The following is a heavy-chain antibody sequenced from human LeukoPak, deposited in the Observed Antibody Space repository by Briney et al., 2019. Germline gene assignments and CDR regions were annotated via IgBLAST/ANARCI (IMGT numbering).Heavy chain of an antibody. CDR1: GFTFSDYY. CDR2: ISSSGSTI. CDR3: ARALMYYYDSSTGY. J-gene: IGHJ4*02. D-gene: IGHD3-22*01. Sequence: GGSLRLSCAASGFTFSDYYMSWIRQAPGKGLEWVSYISSSGSTIYYADSVKGRFTISRDNAKNSLYLQMNSLRAEDTAVYYCARALMYYYDSSTGYWGQGTLVTVSS. V-gene: IGHV3-11*01.